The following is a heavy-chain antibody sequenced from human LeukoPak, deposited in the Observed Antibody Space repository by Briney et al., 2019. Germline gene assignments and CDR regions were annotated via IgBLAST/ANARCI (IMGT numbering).Heavy chain of an antibody. CDR2: IKQDGSQE. V-gene: IGHV3-7*03. CDR1: RFTLSTYW. CDR3: AKDRNTGYYYFDF. J-gene: IGHJ4*02. D-gene: IGHD3-9*01. Sequence: GGSLRLSCAASRFTLSTYWMSWVRQAPGKGLEWVAHIKQDGSQEYYVDSVKGRLTISGDSAKNSLYLQMNSLRAEDTAVYYCAKDRNTGYYYFDFWGQGTLVTVSS.